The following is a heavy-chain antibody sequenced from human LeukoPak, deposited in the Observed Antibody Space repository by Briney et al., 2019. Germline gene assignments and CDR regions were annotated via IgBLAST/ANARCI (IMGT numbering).Heavy chain of an antibody. Sequence: PGGSLRLSFEASGFTFSSYGMSWVRQAPGKGLEWVSGISGSGGSIYYADSLKGRFTISKDNSKNTLYLQMNSLRAEDTAVYYCAKDHTVGATFGVYFDYWGQGTLVTVSS. CDR3: AKDHTVGATFGVYFDY. CDR2: ISGSGGSI. D-gene: IGHD1-26*01. CDR1: GFTFSSYG. J-gene: IGHJ4*02. V-gene: IGHV3-23*01.